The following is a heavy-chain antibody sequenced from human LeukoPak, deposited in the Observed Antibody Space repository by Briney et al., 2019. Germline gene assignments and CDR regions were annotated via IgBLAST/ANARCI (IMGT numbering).Heavy chain of an antibody. CDR2: IYSGGST. D-gene: IGHD6-19*01. V-gene: IGHV3-53*01. J-gene: IGHJ4*02. CDR1: GFTVSTDY. CDR3: ARGGIGVAGDFEY. Sequence: GGSLRLSCAASGFTVSTDYMNWVRQAPGKGLEWVSVIYSGGSTYYADSVKGRFTISRDNSKNTLYLQMNSLRAEDTAVYYCARGGIGVAGDFEYWGQGTLVTVSS.